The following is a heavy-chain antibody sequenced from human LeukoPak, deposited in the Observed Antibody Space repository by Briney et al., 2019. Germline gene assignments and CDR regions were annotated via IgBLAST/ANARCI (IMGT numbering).Heavy chain of an antibody. D-gene: IGHD6-19*01. CDR1: GGSISSSSYY. J-gene: IGHJ4*02. Sequence: PSETLSLTCTVSGGSISSSSYYWGWIRQPPGKGLEWVGSIYYSGSTYYNPSLKSRVTISVDTSKNQFSLKLSSVTAADTAVYYCARVIKVAAPFDYWGQGTLVTVSS. CDR3: ARVIKVAAPFDY. CDR2: IYYSGST. V-gene: IGHV4-39*01.